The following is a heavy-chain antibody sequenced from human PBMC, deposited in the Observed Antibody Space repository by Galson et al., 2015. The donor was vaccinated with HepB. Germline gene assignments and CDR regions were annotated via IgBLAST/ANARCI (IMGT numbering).Heavy chain of an antibody. J-gene: IGHJ4*02. CDR2: IIPIFGTA. CDR3: ACSRYYDFWSGSNPLDY. V-gene: IGHV1-69*13. D-gene: IGHD3-3*01. Sequence: SVKVSCKASGVTFSSYAISWVRQAPGQGLEWMGGIIPIFGTANYAQKFQGRVTITADESTSTAYMELSSLRSEDTAVYYCACSRYYDFWSGSNPLDYWGQGTLVTVSS. CDR1: GVTFSSYA.